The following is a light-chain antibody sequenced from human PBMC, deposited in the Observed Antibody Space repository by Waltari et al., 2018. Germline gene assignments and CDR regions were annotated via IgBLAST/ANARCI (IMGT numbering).Light chain of an antibody. J-gene: IGLJ1*01. Sequence: SYVLTQPPSVAVAPGETARVTCGGNNIESKSVHWYQQKPGQAPVLVISYDSDRPSGIPERSSGSNSGDTATLTISRVEAGDEADYYCQVWDANTDPGVFGTGTEVTVL. CDR2: YDS. CDR1: NIESKS. V-gene: IGLV3-21*01. CDR3: QVWDANTDPGV.